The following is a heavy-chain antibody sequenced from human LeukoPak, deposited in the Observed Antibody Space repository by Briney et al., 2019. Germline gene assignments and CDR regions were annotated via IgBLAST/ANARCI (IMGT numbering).Heavy chain of an antibody. V-gene: IGHV3-48*02. CDR2: ITSSSGTI. CDR3: ASRIAAAGTMTYYYYYGMDV. Sequence: PGGSLRLSCAASGFTLSRYSMNWVRQAPGKGLEWVSSITSSSGTIYYADSVKGRVTISRDNAKNSLYLQMNSLRDEDTAVYYCASRIAAAGTMTYYYYYGMDVWGQGTTVTVSS. J-gene: IGHJ6*02. CDR1: GFTLSRYS. D-gene: IGHD6-13*01.